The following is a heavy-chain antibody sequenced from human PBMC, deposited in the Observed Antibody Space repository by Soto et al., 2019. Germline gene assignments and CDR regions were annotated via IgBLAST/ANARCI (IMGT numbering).Heavy chain of an antibody. CDR1: GFTFTSSA. CDR3: AADTIFGVVPNPSYYMDV. D-gene: IGHD3-3*01. V-gene: IGHV1-58*02. CDR2: IVVGSGNT. Sequence: SVKVSCKASGFTFTSSAMQWVRQARGQRLEWIGWIVVGSGNTNYAQKFQERVTITRDMSTSTAYMELSSLRSEDTAVYYCAADTIFGVVPNPSYYMDVWGKGTTVTVSS. J-gene: IGHJ6*03.